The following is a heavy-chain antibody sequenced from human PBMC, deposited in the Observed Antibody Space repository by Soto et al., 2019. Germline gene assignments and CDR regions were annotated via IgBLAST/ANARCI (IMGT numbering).Heavy chain of an antibody. Sequence: SETLSLTCAVYGGSVRGYYWSWIRQPPGTGLEWIGEINHSGSTNYNPSLKSRVTISVDTSKNQFSLKLTSVTAADTAVYYCARDKITGLFDYWGQGTLVTVSS. CDR3: ARDKITGLFDY. D-gene: IGHD2-8*02. CDR1: GGSVRGYY. V-gene: IGHV4-34*01. J-gene: IGHJ4*02. CDR2: INHSGST.